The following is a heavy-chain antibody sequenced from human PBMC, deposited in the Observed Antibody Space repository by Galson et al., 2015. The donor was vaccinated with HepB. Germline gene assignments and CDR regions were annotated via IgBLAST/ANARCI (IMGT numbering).Heavy chain of an antibody. V-gene: IGHV3-30-3*01. J-gene: IGHJ4*02. Sequence: SLRLSCAAHGFTFSSYAMHWVRQAPGKGLEWVAVISYDGSNKYYAASVKGRFTISRDNSKNTLYLQMNSLRAEDTAVYYCARDRAGYIVVVPAASFFYWGQGTLVTVSS. CDR1: GFTFSSYA. CDR2: ISYDGSNK. CDR3: ARDRAGYIVVVPAASFFY. D-gene: IGHD2-2*01.